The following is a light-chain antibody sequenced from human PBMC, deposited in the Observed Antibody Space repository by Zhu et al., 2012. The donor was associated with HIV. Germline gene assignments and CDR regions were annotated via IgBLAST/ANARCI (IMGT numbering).Light chain of an antibody. CDR1: QTVNSN. V-gene: IGKV3-15*01. CDR3: QQYNNWPPSYT. CDR2: GAS. Sequence: EIVMTQSPATLSVSPGERATLSCRASQTVNSNLAWYQEIPGQGPRLLIFGASIRAPGVPARFSGSGSGTEFTLTISSMQSEDVAIYYCQQYNNWPPSYTFGQGTKAGDQ. J-gene: IGKJ2*01.